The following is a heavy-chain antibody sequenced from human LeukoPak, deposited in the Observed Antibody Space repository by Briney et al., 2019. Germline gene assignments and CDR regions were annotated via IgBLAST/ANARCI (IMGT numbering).Heavy chain of an antibody. J-gene: IGHJ3*02. D-gene: IGHD3-22*01. CDR3: VRVHVNSGYYFGDAFDI. Sequence: SETLSLTCAVSGGSISSNSYYWGWIRQPPGKGLEWIGSIYYSGSTYYKPSLKSRLTISVDTSKNQFSLKLSSVTAADTAVHYCVRVHVNSGYYFGDAFDIWGQGTMVTVSS. CDR2: IYYSGST. V-gene: IGHV4-39*07. CDR1: GGSISSNSYY.